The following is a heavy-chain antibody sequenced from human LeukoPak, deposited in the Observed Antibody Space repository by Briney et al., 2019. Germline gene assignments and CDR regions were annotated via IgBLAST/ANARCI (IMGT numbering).Heavy chain of an antibody. CDR3: AKDRGWYFDY. D-gene: IGHD6-19*01. CDR1: GFTFSSYA. Sequence: PGGSLRLSCAASGFTFSSYAMSWVRQAPGKGLEWVSAISGSGGRPYYADSVKGRFTISRDNSKNTLYLQMNSRRAEDTAVYYCAKDRGWYFDYWGQGTLVTVSS. CDR2: ISGSGGRP. J-gene: IGHJ4*02. V-gene: IGHV3-23*01.